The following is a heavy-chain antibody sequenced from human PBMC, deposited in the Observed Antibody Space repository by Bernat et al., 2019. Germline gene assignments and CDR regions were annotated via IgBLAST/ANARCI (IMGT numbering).Heavy chain of an antibody. J-gene: IGHJ4*02. CDR1: GFIFSSFA. CDR3: ARSTSGSILDY. D-gene: IGHD3-22*01. V-gene: IGHV3-72*01. CDR2: INKGNSHTT. Sequence: EVQLLESGGGLVQPGGSLRLSCAASGFIFSSFAMKWVRQAPGKGLEWLGRINKGNSHTTEYAASVKGRFTVSRDDSRNSLFLQLNSLSAEDTAVYYCARSTSGSILDYWGQGTLVTVSS.